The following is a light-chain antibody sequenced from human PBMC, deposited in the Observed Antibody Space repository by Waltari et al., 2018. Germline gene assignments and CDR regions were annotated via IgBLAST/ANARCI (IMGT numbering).Light chain of an antibody. CDR3: AAWDDSLNGRWE. CDR1: GSNIGAGYD. V-gene: IGLV1-40*01. CDR2: GTN. Sequence: QSVLTQPPSVSGAPGQRVTISCTGSGSNIGAGYDVHWYRQLPGKAPTPPIYGTNPRPVGVPDRFVGSQSGTSASLAIVGLQADDEADYYCAAWDDSLNGRWEFGGGTKLTVL. J-gene: IGLJ3*02.